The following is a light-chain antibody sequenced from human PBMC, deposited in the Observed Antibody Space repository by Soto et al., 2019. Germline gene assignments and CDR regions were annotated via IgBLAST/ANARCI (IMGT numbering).Light chain of an antibody. J-gene: IGLJ1*01. CDR3: QSYDSSLSGSSV. V-gene: IGLV2-14*03. Sequence: QSALTQPASVSGSPGQSITISCTESSSGGGEYKYASWYQQHPGTAPKLIIYDVSNRPSGVSNRFSGSKSGSTASLAITGLQAEDEADYYCQSYDSSLSGSSVFGTGTKVTVL. CDR2: DVS. CDR1: SSGGGEYKY.